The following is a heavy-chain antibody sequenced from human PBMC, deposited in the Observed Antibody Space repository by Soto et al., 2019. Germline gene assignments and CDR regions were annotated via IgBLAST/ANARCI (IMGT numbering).Heavy chain of an antibody. V-gene: IGHV1-69*01. Sequence: QGQLVQSGAEVKKPGSSVKVSCKASGGTFSSYAISWVRQAPGQGLEWMGAIIPIFGTANYAQKFQGRVTITPDESTSTAYMELSNLRTEDTAVYYCARNDKVKYGMDVWGQGTTVTVSS. CDR2: IIPIFGTA. CDR3: ARNDKVKYGMDV. J-gene: IGHJ6*02. CDR1: GGTFSSYA. D-gene: IGHD1-1*01.